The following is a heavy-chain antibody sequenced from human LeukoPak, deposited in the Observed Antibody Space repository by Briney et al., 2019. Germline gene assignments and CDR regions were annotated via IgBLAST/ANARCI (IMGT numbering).Heavy chain of an antibody. CDR1: GYRFTSYW. D-gene: IGHD2-21*02. Sequence: GESLKISCKGSGYRFTSYWIGWVRQVPGKGLEWIGIIYPGDSDTRYSPSFQGQVTISADKSISTAYLQWSSLKASDTAMYYCAVTYCGGDCYFDDAFDIWGQGTMVTVSS. CDR2: IYPGDSDT. J-gene: IGHJ3*02. V-gene: IGHV5-51*01. CDR3: AVTYCGGDCYFDDAFDI.